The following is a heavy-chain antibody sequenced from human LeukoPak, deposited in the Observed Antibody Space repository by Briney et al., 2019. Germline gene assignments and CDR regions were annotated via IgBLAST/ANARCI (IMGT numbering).Heavy chain of an antibody. V-gene: IGHV4-59*08. J-gene: IGHJ5*02. D-gene: IGHD2-15*01. CDR3: ASGGSYLGWFDP. CDR1: GGSLSSYY. CDR2: IYYSGST. Sequence: PSETLSLTCTVSGGSLSSYYWSWIRQPPGKGLEWIGYIYYSGSTNYNPSLKSRVTISVDTSKNQFSLKLSSVTAADTAVYYCASGGSYLGWFDPWGQGTLVTVSS.